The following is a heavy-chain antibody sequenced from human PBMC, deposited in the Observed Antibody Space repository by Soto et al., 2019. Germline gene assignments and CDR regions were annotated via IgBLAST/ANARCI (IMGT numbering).Heavy chain of an antibody. CDR3: ARDDEYSGNGMDV. CDR1: EFTFSNYG. CDR2: ILNDGSNR. V-gene: IGHV3-33*01. Sequence: QVQLVESGGGVVQPGRSLRLSCAASEFTFSNYGMHWVRQAPGKGLEWVAVILNDGSNRYHAESVKERFTSSRDNSKNTLYLQMNSLRAEDTAVYYCARDDEYSGNGMDVWGQGTTVTVS. J-gene: IGHJ6*02. D-gene: IGHD3-10*01.